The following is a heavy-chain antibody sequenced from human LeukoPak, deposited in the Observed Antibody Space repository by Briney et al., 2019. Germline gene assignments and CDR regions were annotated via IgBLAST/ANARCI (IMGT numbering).Heavy chain of an antibody. J-gene: IGHJ5*02. D-gene: IGHD3-22*01. Sequence: SETLSLTCAVYGGSFSGYYWSWIRQPPGKGLEWIGEINHSGSTNYNPSLKSRVTISVDTSKNQFSLKLSSVTAADTAAYYCARGRPGYNYYDSSGYTYWFDPWGQGTLVTVSS. CDR2: INHSGST. CDR1: GGSFSGYY. V-gene: IGHV4-34*01. CDR3: ARGRPGYNYYDSSGYTYWFDP.